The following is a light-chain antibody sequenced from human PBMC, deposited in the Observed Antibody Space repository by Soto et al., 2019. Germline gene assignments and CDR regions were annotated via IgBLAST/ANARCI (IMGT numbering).Light chain of an antibody. V-gene: IGKV3-20*01. CDR2: GAS. J-gene: IGKJ2*01. CDR1: QSVTSSY. Sequence: EIVLTQSPGTLSLSPGERVTLSCRASQSVTSSYLAWYQQKPGQAPRLLIYGASSRSTGTQDRFSGSGSGTDVTLTTSSLEPEDFAVYYCQQYGTSPPYTFGQGTELEIK. CDR3: QQYGTSPPYT.